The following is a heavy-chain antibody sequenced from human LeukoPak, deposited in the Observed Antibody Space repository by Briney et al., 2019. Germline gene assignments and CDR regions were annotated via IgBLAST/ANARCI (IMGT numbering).Heavy chain of an antibody. D-gene: IGHD4-17*01. CDR3: ARKEYGDPRTFDI. Sequence: SGTLSLTCGVSGGSISSSYWWSWVRQPPGKGLEWIGEIYHSGSTNYNPSLKSRVTISVDKSQNQFSLKLSSVTAADTAVYYCARKEYGDPRTFDIWGQGTVVTVSS. V-gene: IGHV4-4*02. CDR1: GGSISSSYW. J-gene: IGHJ3*02. CDR2: IYHSGST.